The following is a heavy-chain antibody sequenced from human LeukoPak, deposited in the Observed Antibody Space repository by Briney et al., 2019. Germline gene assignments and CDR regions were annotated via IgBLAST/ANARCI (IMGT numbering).Heavy chain of an antibody. Sequence: SGTLSLTCAVSGGSISSSNWWSWVRQSPGKGLEWIGEIYHSGSTNYNPSLKSRVTISVDKSKNQFSLKLSSVTAADAAVYYCARVDSSGYYHYFDYWGQGTLVTVSS. D-gene: IGHD3-22*01. J-gene: IGHJ4*02. CDR2: IYHSGST. CDR1: GGSISSSNW. V-gene: IGHV4-4*02. CDR3: ARVDSSGYYHYFDY.